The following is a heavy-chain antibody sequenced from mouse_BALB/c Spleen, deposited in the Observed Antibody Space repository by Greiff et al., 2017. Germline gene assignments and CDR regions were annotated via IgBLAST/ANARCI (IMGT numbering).Heavy chain of an antibody. CDR2: IWAGGST. V-gene: IGHV2-9*02. Sequence: QVQLKESGPGLVAPSQSLSITCTVSGFSLTSYGVHWVRQPPGKGLEWLGVIWAGGSTNYNSALMSRLSISKDNSKSQVFLKMNSLQTDDTAMYYCARVLRYDEGAWFAYWGQGTLVTVSA. CDR3: ARVLRYDEGAWFAY. CDR1: GFSLTSYG. D-gene: IGHD2-14*01. J-gene: IGHJ3*01.